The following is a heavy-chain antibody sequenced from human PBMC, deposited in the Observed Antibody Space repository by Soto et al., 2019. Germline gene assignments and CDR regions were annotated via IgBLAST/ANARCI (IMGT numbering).Heavy chain of an antibody. V-gene: IGHV3-33*01. D-gene: IGHD1-26*01. CDR1: GFTFSSYG. CDR2: IWYDGSNK. Sequence: GGSLRLSCAASGFTFSSYGMHWVRQAPGKGLEWVAVIWYDGSNKYYADSVKGRFTISRDNSKNTLYLQMTSLRAEDTAVYYCARESWEYYFDYWGQGTLVTVSS. J-gene: IGHJ4*02. CDR3: ARESWEYYFDY.